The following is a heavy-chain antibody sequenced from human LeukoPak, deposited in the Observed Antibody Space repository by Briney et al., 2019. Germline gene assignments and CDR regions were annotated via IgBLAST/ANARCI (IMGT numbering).Heavy chain of an antibody. J-gene: IGHJ4*02. CDR2: IIPILGIA. D-gene: IGHD3-10*01. V-gene: IGHV1-69*02. Sequence: SVKVSCKASGGTFSTYTISWVRQAPGKGLEWMGRIIPILGIANYAQKFQGRVTITADKSTSTAYMELSSLRSEETAVYYCARGPDYTSGSPYLDYWGQGTLVTVSS. CDR3: ARGPDYTSGSPYLDY. CDR1: GGTFSTYT.